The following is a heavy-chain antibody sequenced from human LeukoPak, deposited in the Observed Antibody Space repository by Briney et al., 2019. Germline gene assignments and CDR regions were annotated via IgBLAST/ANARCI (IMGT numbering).Heavy chain of an antibody. Sequence: PGGSLRLSCAASGFTVITNDMIWVRQAPGKGLEWVSVLYSDGNTKYADSVQGRFTISRDNSKNSLYLEMNSLSPDDTAVYYCERGVAALAANRLAYWGQGTLVTVSS. D-gene: IGHD6-19*01. CDR2: LYSDGNT. V-gene: IGHV3-53*01. J-gene: IGHJ4*02. CDR1: GFTVITND. CDR3: ERGVAALAANRLAY.